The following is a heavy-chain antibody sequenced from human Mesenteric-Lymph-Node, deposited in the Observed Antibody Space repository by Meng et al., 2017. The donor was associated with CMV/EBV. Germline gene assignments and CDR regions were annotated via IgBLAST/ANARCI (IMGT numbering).Heavy chain of an antibody. CDR1: GFTFSSYG. Sequence: GESLRLSCAASGFTFSSYGMLWVRQAPGNGLEWVAFIQYDGSNKYYADSVKDRFTISRDNSKHTLYLQRNSLRDEYTAVYYCASNDPTRWRDYFDYWGQGILVTVSS. J-gene: IGHJ4*02. D-gene: IGHD2-8*01. CDR2: IQYDGSNK. CDR3: ASNDPTRWRDYFDY. V-gene: IGHV3-30*02.